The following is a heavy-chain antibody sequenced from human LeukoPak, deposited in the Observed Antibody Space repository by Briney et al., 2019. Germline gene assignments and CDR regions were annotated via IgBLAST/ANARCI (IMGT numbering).Heavy chain of an antibody. CDR3: ARDYDRYYMDV. Sequence: PGGSLRLSCAASGFTFSSYWIHWVSQAPGKGLVWVSRINSEGSSTSYADSVKGRFTISRDNAKNTLYLQMNSLRAEDTAVYYCARDYDRYYMDVWGKGTTVTVSS. CDR2: INSEGSST. J-gene: IGHJ6*03. CDR1: GFTFSSYW. V-gene: IGHV3-74*01. D-gene: IGHD3-3*01.